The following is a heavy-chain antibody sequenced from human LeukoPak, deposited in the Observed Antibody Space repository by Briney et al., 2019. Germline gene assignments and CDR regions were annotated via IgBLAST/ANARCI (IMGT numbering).Heavy chain of an antibody. CDR3: AKAPEEWELPSFYY. V-gene: IGHV3-23*01. CDR2: ISGSGGST. Sequence: GGSLRLSCAASGFTFSSYSMNWVRQAPGKGLEWVSAISGSGGSTYYADSVKGRFTISRDNSKNTLYLQMNSLRAEDTAVYYCAKAPEEWELPSFYYWGQGTLVTVSS. J-gene: IGHJ4*02. D-gene: IGHD1-26*01. CDR1: GFTFSSYS.